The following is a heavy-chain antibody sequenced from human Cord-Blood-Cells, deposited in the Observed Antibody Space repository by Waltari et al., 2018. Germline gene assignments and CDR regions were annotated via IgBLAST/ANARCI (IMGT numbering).Heavy chain of an antibody. V-gene: IGHV4-39*07. CDR3: ATYSSGWYFDY. CDR1: GCSSSSSSYY. Sequence: QLQLQESGPGLVKPSETLSLTCTVSGCSSSSSSYYWGGIRQPPGKGLEWIGSIYYSGSTYYNPSLKSRVTISVDTSKNQFSLKLSSVTAADTAVYYCATYSSGWYFDYWGQGTLVTVSS. D-gene: IGHD6-19*01. J-gene: IGHJ4*02. CDR2: IYYSGST.